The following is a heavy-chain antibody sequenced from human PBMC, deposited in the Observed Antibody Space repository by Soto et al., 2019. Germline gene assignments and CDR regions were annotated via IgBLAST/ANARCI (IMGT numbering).Heavy chain of an antibody. CDR3: ARHSSYCSGGSCYSELGWFDP. Sequence: GESLKISCKGSGYSFTSYWIGWVRQMPGKGLEWMGIIYPGDSDTRYSPSFQGQVTISADKSISTAYLQWSSLKASDTAMYYCARHSSYCSGGSCYSELGWFDPWGQGTLVTVSS. CDR1: GYSFTSYW. CDR2: IYPGDSDT. V-gene: IGHV5-51*01. J-gene: IGHJ5*02. D-gene: IGHD2-15*01.